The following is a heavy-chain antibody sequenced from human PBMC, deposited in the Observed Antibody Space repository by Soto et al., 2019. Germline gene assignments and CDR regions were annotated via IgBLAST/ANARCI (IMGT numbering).Heavy chain of an antibody. CDR2: IWYDGSNK. Sequence: GGSLRLSCAASGFTFSSYGMHWVRQAPGKGLEWVAVIWYDGSNKYYADSVKGRFTISRDNSKNTLYLQMNSLRAEDTAVYYCARPGRATPYNWFDPWGQGTLVTVSS. V-gene: IGHV3-33*01. CDR3: ARPGRATPYNWFDP. J-gene: IGHJ5*02. D-gene: IGHD3-10*01. CDR1: GFTFSSYG.